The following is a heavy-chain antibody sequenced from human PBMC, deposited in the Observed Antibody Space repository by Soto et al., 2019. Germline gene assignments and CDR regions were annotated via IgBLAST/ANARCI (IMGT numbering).Heavy chain of an antibody. CDR2: MNPGSGDT. D-gene: IGHD3-16*01. CDR1: GYSFTNND. V-gene: IGHV1-8*01. J-gene: IGHJ5*02. CDR3: ARMATFGSLNWFDP. Sequence: ASVKVSCKASGYSFTNNDVSWVRQATGQGLEWMGWMNPGSGDTGYAQKFQGRVTMTRDISIATAYMELSSLRSDDTAIYYCARMATFGSLNWFDPWGQGTLVTAPQ.